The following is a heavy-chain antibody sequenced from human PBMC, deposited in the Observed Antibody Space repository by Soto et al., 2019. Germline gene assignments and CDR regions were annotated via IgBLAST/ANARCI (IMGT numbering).Heavy chain of an antibody. CDR1: GYTFTSYY. CDR2: INPSGGST. D-gene: IGHD2-2*01. J-gene: IGHJ4*02. CDR3: ARQGSSSTSQLYFDY. V-gene: IGHV1-46*03. Sequence: ASVKVSCKASGYTFTSYYMHWVRQAPGQGLEWMGIINPSGGSTSYAQKFQGRVTMTRDTSTSTVYMELSSLRSEDTAVYYCARQGSSSTSQLYFDYWGQGTLVTVSS.